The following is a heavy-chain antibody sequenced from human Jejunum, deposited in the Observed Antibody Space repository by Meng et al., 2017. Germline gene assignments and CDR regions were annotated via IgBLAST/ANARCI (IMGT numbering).Heavy chain of an antibody. CDR3: AREKGTITKIRGDVDY. Sequence: GESLKISCAASGFPFGDYSMSWFRQAPGKGLEWVAFIRIKRYGGTTEYAASVKGRFTISRDDSEAIAYLQMSSLKTEDTAVYYCAREKGTITKIRGDVDYWGQGTLVTVYS. CDR1: GFPFGDYS. V-gene: IGHV3-49*03. J-gene: IGHJ4*02. CDR2: IRIKRYGGTT. D-gene: IGHD3-10*01.